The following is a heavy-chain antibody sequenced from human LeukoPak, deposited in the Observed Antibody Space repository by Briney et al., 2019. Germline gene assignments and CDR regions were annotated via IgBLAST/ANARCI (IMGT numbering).Heavy chain of an antibody. CDR3: ARHGNLVVPANYYYMDV. J-gene: IGHJ6*03. CDR2: IYYSGST. CDR1: GGSISSYY. Sequence: SETLSLTCTVSGGSISSYYWSGIRQPPGKGLEWIGYIYYSGSTNYNPSLKSRVTISVDTSKNQFSLKLSSVTAADTAVYYCARHGNLVVPANYYYMDVWGKGTTVTVSS. D-gene: IGHD2-2*01. V-gene: IGHV4-59*08.